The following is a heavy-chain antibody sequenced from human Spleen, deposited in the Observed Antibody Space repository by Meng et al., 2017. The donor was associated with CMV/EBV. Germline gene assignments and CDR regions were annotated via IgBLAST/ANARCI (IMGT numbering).Heavy chain of an antibody. V-gene: IGHV4-30-4*08. D-gene: IGHD2-8*02. CDR3: ARDYRWFSDAFDI. J-gene: IGHJ3*02. CDR1: GGSISSGDYY. CDR2: IYYSGST. Sequence: QLQGSGPGLATPSQPLSLTCTVSGGSISSGDYYWSWIRQPPGKGLEWIGYIYYSGSTYYNPSLKSRVTISVDTSKNQFSLKLSSVTAADTAVYYCARDYRWFSDAFDIWGQGTMVTVSS.